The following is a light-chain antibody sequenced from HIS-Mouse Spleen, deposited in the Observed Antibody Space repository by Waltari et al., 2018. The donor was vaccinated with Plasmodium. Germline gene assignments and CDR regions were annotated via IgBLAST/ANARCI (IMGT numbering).Light chain of an antibody. J-gene: IGLJ1*01. CDR1: SSDVGGYTH. CDR2: EVS. CDR3: SSYTSSSTLDV. Sequence: QSALTPPASVSGSPGQSITISCTGPSSDVGGYTHVSWYQQHPGKAPKLMIYEVSNRPSGVSNRFSGSKSGNTASLTISGLQAEDEADYYCSSYTSSSTLDVFGTGTKVTVL. V-gene: IGLV2-14*01.